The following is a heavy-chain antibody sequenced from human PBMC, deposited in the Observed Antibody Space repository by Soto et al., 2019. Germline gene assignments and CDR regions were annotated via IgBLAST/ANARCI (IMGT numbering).Heavy chain of an antibody. CDR2: ISYDGSNT. D-gene: IGHD2-2*01. Sequence: QVQLVESGGGVVQPGRSLRLSCAASGFPFSSYAMHWVRQAPGEGLEWVAVISYDGSNTYYEDSVKGRFTISRENSKNTLYLQMNSLRAEDTAVYYGARDSCSSTSCHIYGMDVWGQGTTVTVSS. V-gene: IGHV3-30-3*01. CDR1: GFPFSSYA. J-gene: IGHJ6*02. CDR3: ARDSCSSTSCHIYGMDV.